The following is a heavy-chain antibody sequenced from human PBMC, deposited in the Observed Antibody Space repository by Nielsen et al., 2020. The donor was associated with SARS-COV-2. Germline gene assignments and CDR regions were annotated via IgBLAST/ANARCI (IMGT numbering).Heavy chain of an antibody. V-gene: IGHV3-23*01. CDR1: EFTFNNYV. CDR2: ISASGGDT. J-gene: IGHJ4*02. Sequence: GESLKISCAASEFTFNNYVMNWVRQSPGKGLEWVSAISASGGDTYFADSVKGRFTISRDNSKNTLYLQMNSLRAEDTAVYYCAKDRSAYFDTRGRYYFDYWGLGTLVTVSS. CDR3: AKDRSAYFDTRGRYYFDY. D-gene: IGHD3-22*01.